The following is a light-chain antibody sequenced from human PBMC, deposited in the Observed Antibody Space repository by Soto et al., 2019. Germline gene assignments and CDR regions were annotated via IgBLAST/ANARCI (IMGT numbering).Light chain of an antibody. J-gene: IGLJ3*02. V-gene: IGLV2-14*01. CDR3: SSYTSSSTLGV. Sequence: QSALTQPASVSGSPGQSITISCTGTSSDVGGYNYVSWYQQHPGEAPKLMIYDVSNWPSGVSNRFSGSKSGNTASLTISGLQAEDEADYYCSSYTSSSTLGVFGGGTKLTVL. CDR2: DVS. CDR1: SSDVGGYNY.